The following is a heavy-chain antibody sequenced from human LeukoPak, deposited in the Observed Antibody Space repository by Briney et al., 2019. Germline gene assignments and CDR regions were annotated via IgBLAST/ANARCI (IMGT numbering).Heavy chain of an antibody. Sequence: ASVKVSCKASGYSFTSYYMHWVRQAPGQGLEWMGIINTSGGSTSYAQKFQGRVTMTRDTSTSTVYMELSSLRSEDTAVYYCARDPPAGTDNSNFDYWGQGTLVTVSS. J-gene: IGHJ4*02. CDR3: ARDPPAGTDNSNFDY. CDR2: INTSGGST. CDR1: GYSFTSYY. D-gene: IGHD6-13*01. V-gene: IGHV1-46*01.